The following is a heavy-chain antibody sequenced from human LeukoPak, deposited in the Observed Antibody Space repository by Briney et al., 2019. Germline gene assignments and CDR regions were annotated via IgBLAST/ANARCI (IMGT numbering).Heavy chain of an antibody. CDR2: IWYDGSNK. CDR1: GFTFSSYG. CDR3: ARDFEAYCGGGRDY. J-gene: IGHJ4*02. Sequence: GGSLRLSCAASGFTFSSYGTRSVRQAPGKGLEWVAVIWYDGSNKYYADSVKGRFTISRDNSKNTLYLQMNSLRAEDTAVYYCARDFEAYCGGGRDYWGQGTLVTVSS. D-gene: IGHD2-21*01. V-gene: IGHV3-33*01.